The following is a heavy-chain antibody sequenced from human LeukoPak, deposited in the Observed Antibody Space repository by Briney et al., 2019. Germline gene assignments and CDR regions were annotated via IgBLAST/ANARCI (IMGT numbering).Heavy chain of an antibody. V-gene: IGHV3-7*01. CDR2: IKQGGSEK. CDR3: ARAMASDAFDI. D-gene: IGHD2-8*01. Sequence: GGSLRLSCAASGFTFSSYWMSWVRQAPGKGLEWVANIKQGGSEKYYVDSVKGRFTISRDNAKNSLYLQMNSLRAEDTAVYYCARAMASDAFDIWGQGTMVTVSS. CDR1: GFTFSSYW. J-gene: IGHJ3*02.